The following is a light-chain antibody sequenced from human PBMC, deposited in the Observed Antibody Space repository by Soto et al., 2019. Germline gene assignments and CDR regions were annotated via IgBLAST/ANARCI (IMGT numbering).Light chain of an antibody. Sequence: EIVMTQSPATLAVSGGERATLSCRASQSVSSNLAWYQQKPGQAPRLLIYGASNRATGIPARFSGSGSGTEFTLTISSLQSEDFAVYYCQQYGSSPRTFGQGTKVDIK. CDR1: QSVSSN. V-gene: IGKV3D-15*01. CDR3: QQYGSSPRT. J-gene: IGKJ1*01. CDR2: GAS.